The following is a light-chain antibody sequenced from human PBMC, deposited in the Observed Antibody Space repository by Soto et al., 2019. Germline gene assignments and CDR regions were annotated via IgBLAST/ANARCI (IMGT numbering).Light chain of an antibody. Sequence: EIVLTQSPGTLSLSPGERATLSCRTSQTITNNYLAWYQQKPGQAPRLLIYGASSRVTGIPDRFSGSGSGTHFTLTISRLEPEDFAVYYCQQYGTSPITFGQGTRLEIK. CDR3: QQYGTSPIT. V-gene: IGKV3-20*01. J-gene: IGKJ5*01. CDR1: QTITNNY. CDR2: GAS.